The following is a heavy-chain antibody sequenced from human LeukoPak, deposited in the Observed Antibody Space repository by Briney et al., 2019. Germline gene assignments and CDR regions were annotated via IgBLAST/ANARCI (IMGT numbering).Heavy chain of an antibody. CDR1: GFTFSSYS. D-gene: IGHD3-3*01. CDR2: ISSSSSYI. J-gene: IGHJ6*02. Sequence: GGSLRLSCVASGFTFSSYSMNWVRQAPGKGLEWVSSISSSSSYIYYADSVKGRFTISRDNAKNSLYLQMNSLRAEDTAVYYCAREPPYYDFWSGWSDYGMDVWGQGTTVTVSS. V-gene: IGHV3-21*01. CDR3: AREPPYYDFWSGWSDYGMDV.